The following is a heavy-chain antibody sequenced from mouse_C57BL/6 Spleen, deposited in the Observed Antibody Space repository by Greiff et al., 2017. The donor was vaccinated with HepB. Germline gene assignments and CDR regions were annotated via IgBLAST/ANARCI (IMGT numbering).Heavy chain of an antibody. CDR3: TTHYYGSSHYAMDY. Sequence: DVKLQESGAELVRPGASVKLSCTASGFNIKDYYMHWVKQRPEQGLEWIGRIDPEDGDTEYAPKFQGKATMTADTSSNTAYLQLSSLTSEDTAVYYCTTHYYGSSHYAMDYWGQGTSVTVSS. D-gene: IGHD1-1*01. CDR1: GFNIKDYY. J-gene: IGHJ4*01. V-gene: IGHV14-1*01. CDR2: IDPEDGDT.